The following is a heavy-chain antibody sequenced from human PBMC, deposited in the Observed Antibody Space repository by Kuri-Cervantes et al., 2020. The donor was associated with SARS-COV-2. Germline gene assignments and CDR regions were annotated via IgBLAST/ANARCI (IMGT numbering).Heavy chain of an antibody. CDR1: GGSISSSSYY. V-gene: IGHV4-39*01. CDR3: ARYGDYYVDWYFDL. CDR2: IYYSGST. D-gene: IGHD4-17*01. J-gene: IGHJ2*01. Sequence: SETLSLTCTVSGGSISSSSYYWGWIRQPPGKGLEWIGSIYYSGSTYCNPSLKSRVTISVDTSKNQFSLKLSSVTAADTAVYYCARYGDYYVDWYFDLWGRGTLVTVSS.